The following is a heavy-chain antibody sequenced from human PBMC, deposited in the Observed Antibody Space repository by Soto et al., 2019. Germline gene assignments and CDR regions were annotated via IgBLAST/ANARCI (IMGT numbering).Heavy chain of an antibody. Sequence: SETLSLTCTVSGGSISGYYWSWIRQPPGKGLEWIGYMYKTGSTVYNPSFKSRVTISVDTSKNQFSLKLSSVTAADTAVYYCARDTSNYCISTSCYWTWFDPWGQGTLVTVS. CDR1: GGSISGYY. CDR2: MYKTGST. V-gene: IGHV4-4*08. D-gene: IGHD2-2*01. J-gene: IGHJ5*02. CDR3: ARDTSNYCISTSCYWTWFDP.